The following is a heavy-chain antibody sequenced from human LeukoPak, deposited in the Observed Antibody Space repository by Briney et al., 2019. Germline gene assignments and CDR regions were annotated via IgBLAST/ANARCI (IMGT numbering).Heavy chain of an antibody. J-gene: IGHJ6*03. D-gene: IGHD3-22*01. CDR3: ARGYYDSSGYWMITYYYYMDV. CDR2: INPNSGGT. V-gene: IGHV1-2*02. Sequence: ASAKVSCKASGYTFTGYYMHWVRQAPGQGLEWMGWINPNSGGTNYAQKFQGRVTMTRDTSISTAYMELSRLRSDDTAVYYCARGYYDSSGYWMITYYYYMDVWGKGTTVTISS. CDR1: GYTFTGYY.